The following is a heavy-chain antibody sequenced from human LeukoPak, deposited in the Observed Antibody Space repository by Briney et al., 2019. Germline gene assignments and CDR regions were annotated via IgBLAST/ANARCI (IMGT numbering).Heavy chain of an antibody. CDR1: GFTFSDYY. CDR2: ISSSGSTI. D-gene: IGHD3-16*01. CDR3: ARLLETYDYVWGSYGFDS. J-gene: IGHJ4*02. Sequence: GGSLRLSCAASGFTFSDYYMSWIRQAPGKGLEWVSYISSSGSTIYYADSVKGRFTISRDNAKNSLYLQMNGLRAEDTAVFYCARLLETYDYVWGSYGFDSWGQGTLVTVSS. V-gene: IGHV3-11*04.